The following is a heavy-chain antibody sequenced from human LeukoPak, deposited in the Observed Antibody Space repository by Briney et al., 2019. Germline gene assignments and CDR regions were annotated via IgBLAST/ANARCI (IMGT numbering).Heavy chain of an antibody. V-gene: IGHV3-66*01. D-gene: IGHD3-10*01. J-gene: IGHJ4*02. CDR2: IYSGGST. CDR1: GFTVGSNY. Sequence: GGSLRLSCAASGFTVGSNYMSWVRQAPGKGLECVSVIYSGGSTYYADSVKDRFTISRDNSKNTLYLQMNSLRAEDTAVYYCARAGAARGSADYWGQGTLVTVSS. CDR3: ARAGAARGSADY.